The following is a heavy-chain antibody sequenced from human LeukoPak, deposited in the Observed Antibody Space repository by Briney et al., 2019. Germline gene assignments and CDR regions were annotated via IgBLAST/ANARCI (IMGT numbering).Heavy chain of an antibody. CDR3: ARDLHGDYGY. D-gene: IGHD4-17*01. J-gene: IGHJ4*02. CDR1: GFTFGSYA. V-gene: IGHV3-30-3*01. Sequence: PGRSLRLSCAASGFTFGSYAMHWVRQAPGKGLEWVAVISYDGSNKYYADSVKGRFTISRDNSKNTLYLQMNSLRAEDTAVYYCARDLHGDYGYWGQGTLVTVSS. CDR2: ISYDGSNK.